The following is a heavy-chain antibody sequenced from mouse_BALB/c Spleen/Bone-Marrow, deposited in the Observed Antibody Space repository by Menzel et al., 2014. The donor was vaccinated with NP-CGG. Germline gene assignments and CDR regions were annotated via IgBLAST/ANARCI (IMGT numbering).Heavy chain of an antibody. CDR2: IYPSDSYT. CDR3: TGYGNYFDY. Sequence: QVQLQQPGAELVRPGASVKLSCKASGYTFTNYWINWVKQRPGQGLEWIGNIYPSDSYTTYNQNFKDKATLTVDKSSSTAYMQLSSPTSEDPAVYYCTGYGNYFDYWGQGTTLTVSS. V-gene: IGHV1-69*02. J-gene: IGHJ2*01. CDR1: GYTFTNYW. D-gene: IGHD2-1*01.